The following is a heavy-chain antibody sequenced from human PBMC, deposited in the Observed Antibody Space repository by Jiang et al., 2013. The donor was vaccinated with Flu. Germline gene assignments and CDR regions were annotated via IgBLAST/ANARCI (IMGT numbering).Heavy chain of an antibody. CDR2: IIPIFGTA. J-gene: IGHJ5*02. Sequence: FSSYAISWVRQAPGQGLEWMGGIIPIFGTANYAQKFQGRVTITADESTSTAYMELSSLRSEDTAVYYCASMLYSNWFDPWGQGTLVTVSS. CDR3: ASMLYSNWFDP. V-gene: IGHV1-69*01. CDR1: FSSYA. D-gene: IGHD2-8*01.